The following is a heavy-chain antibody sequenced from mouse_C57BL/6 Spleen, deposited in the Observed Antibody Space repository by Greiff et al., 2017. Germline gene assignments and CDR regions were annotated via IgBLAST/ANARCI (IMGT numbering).Heavy chain of an antibody. CDR3: ARNGRLRGTYAMDY. D-gene: IGHD2-4*01. V-gene: IGHV2-2*01. CDR2: IWSGGST. Sequence: VKLMESGPGLVQPSQSLSITCTVSGFSLTSYGVHWVRQSPGKGLEWLGVIWSGGSTDYNAAFISRLSISKDNSKSQVFFKMNSLQADDTAIYYCARNGRLRGTYAMDYWGQGTSVTVSS. CDR1: GFSLTSYG. J-gene: IGHJ4*01.